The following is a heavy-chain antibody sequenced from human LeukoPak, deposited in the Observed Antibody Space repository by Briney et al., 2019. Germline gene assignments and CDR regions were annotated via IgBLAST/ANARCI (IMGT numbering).Heavy chain of an antibody. CDR1: GFTFSSYW. CDR2: IKQDGSEK. D-gene: IGHD6-19*01. J-gene: IGHJ5*02. CDR3: ARDPQSSGWYGTGGFDP. V-gene: IGHV3-7*01. Sequence: GGSLRLSCAASGFTFSSYWMSWVRQAPGKGLEWVANIKQDGSEKYYVDSVKGRFTISRDNAKNSLYLQMNSLRAEDTAVYYCARDPQSSGWYGTGGFDPWGQGTLVTVSS.